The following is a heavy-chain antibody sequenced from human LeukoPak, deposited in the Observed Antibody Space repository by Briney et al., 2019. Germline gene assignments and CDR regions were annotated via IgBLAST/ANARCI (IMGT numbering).Heavy chain of an antibody. V-gene: IGHV3-30*18. D-gene: IGHD6-19*01. CDR3: AKTTGVAVAGTGDYYFDY. CDR1: GFTFSSYG. J-gene: IGHJ4*02. CDR2: ISYDGSNE. Sequence: GRSLRLSCAASGFTFSSYGMHWVRQAPGKGLEWGAIISYDGSNEYYADSVKGRFTISRDNSKNTLYLQMNSLRAEDTAVYYCAKTTGVAVAGTGDYYFDYWGQGTLVTGSS.